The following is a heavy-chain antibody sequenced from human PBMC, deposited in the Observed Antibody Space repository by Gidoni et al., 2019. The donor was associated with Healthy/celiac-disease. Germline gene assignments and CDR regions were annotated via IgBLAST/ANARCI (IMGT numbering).Heavy chain of an antibody. D-gene: IGHD3-9*01. CDR1: GFTFSSYW. J-gene: IGHJ4*02. V-gene: IGHV3-7*04. CDR3: ARAREFDWPPYFDY. CDR2: IKQDGSEK. Sequence: EVQLVESGGGLVQPGGSLRLSCAASGFTFSSYWMSWVRQAPGKGLEWVANIKQDGSEKYYVDSVKGRFTSSRDNAKNSLYLQMNSLRAEDTAVYYCARAREFDWPPYFDYWGQGTLVTVSS.